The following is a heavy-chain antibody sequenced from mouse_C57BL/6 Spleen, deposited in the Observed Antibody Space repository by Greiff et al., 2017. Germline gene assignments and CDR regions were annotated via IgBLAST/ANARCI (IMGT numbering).Heavy chain of an antibody. CDR3: ERRGSSGNYGAMDY. Sequence: VQLQQSGPELVKPGASVKISCKASGYSFTDYNMNWVKQSNGKSLEWIGVINPNYGTTSYNQKFKGKATLTVDQSSSTAYMQLNSLTSEDSADYDGERRGSSGNYGAMDYWGQGTSVTVSS. V-gene: IGHV1-39*01. D-gene: IGHD2-1*01. CDR2: INPNYGTT. J-gene: IGHJ4*01. CDR1: GYSFTDYN.